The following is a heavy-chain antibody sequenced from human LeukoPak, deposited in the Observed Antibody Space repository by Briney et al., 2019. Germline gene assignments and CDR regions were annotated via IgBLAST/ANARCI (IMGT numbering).Heavy chain of an antibody. CDR3: ARGLGSNYGHDDY. J-gene: IGHJ4*02. V-gene: IGHV4-34*01. CDR1: GGSFSGYY. Sequence: KPSETLSLTCAVYGGSFSGYYWSWIRQPPGKGLEWIGEINHSGSTNYNPSLKSRVTISVDTSKNQFSLKLSSVTAADTAVYYCARGLGSNYGHDDYWGQGTLVTVSS. CDR2: INHSGST. D-gene: IGHD4-11*01.